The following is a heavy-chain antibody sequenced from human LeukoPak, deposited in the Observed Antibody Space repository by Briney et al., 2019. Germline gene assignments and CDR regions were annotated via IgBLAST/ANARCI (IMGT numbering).Heavy chain of an antibody. CDR1: GFTFSSYG. D-gene: IGHD3-10*01. Sequence: GGSLRLSCAASGFTFSSYGMHWVRQAPGKGLEWVAVIWYDGSNKYYADSVKGRFTISGDNSKNTLYLQMNSLRAEDTAVYYCARSPNYGSGTIPPLDYWGQGTLVTVSS. J-gene: IGHJ4*02. V-gene: IGHV3-33*01. CDR3: ARSPNYGSGTIPPLDY. CDR2: IWYDGSNK.